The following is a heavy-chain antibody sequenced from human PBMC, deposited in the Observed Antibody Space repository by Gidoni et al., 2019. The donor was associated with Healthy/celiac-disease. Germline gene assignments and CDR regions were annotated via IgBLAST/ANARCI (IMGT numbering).Heavy chain of an antibody. Sequence: EVQLVESGGGLVKPGGSLRLSCAASGFTFSSYSMNWVRQAPGKGLEWVSSISSSSSYIYYADSVKGRFTISRDNAKNSLNLQMNSLRAEDTAVYYCASGDLFGAVDYWGQGTLVTVSS. V-gene: IGHV3-21*01. J-gene: IGHJ4*02. D-gene: IGHD3-16*01. CDR2: ISSSSSYI. CDR3: ASGDLFGAVDY. CDR1: GFTFSSYS.